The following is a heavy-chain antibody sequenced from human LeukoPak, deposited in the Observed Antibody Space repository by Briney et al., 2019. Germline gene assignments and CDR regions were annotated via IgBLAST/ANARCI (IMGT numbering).Heavy chain of an antibody. CDR1: GFTFSNAW. J-gene: IGHJ1*01. V-gene: IGHV3-15*04. CDR2: IGSGTDGGTT. CDR3: TTEGPSLASSSWYLFFQH. Sequence: GGSLRLSGAASGFTFSNAWMGWVRQAPGKGLEGVGRIGSGTDGGTTEYAARVKGRCTISRDDSKNTQYLQIHSLKPDHPAVYHSTTEGPSLASSSWYLFFQHWGQGTLVPVSS. D-gene: IGHD6-13*01.